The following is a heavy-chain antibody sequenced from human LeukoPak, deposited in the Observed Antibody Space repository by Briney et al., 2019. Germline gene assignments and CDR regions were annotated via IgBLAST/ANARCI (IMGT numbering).Heavy chain of an antibody. V-gene: IGHV3-23*01. CDR1: GFTFSSYA. D-gene: IGHD2-2*01. Sequence: PGGSLRLSCAASGFTFSSYAMSWVRQAPGKGLEWVSAISGSGGSTYYADSVKGRFTISRDNSKNTLYLQMNSLRAEDTAVYYCAKSKGIVVVPAAPRDAFDIWGQGTMLTVSS. CDR3: AKSKGIVVVPAAPRDAFDI. CDR2: ISGSGGST. J-gene: IGHJ3*02.